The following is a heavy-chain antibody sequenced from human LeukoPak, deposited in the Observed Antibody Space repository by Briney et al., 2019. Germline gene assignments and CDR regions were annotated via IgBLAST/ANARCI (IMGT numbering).Heavy chain of an antibody. CDR1: GYTFTSYY. V-gene: IGHV1-46*01. Sequence: ASVKVPCKTSGYTFTSYYMHWVRQGPGQGLEWMGMINPSSGSTSNAQNFQGRVTMTRDTSTSTVYMELSSLRSEDTALYYCARDGEMATKLYYFDYWGQGTLVTVSS. CDR3: ARDGEMATKLYYFDY. J-gene: IGHJ4*02. D-gene: IGHD5-24*01. CDR2: INPSSGST.